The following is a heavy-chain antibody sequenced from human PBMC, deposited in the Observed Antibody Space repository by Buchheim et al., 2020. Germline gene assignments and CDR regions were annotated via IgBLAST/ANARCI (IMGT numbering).Heavy chain of an antibody. J-gene: IGHJ4*02. CDR1: GGSFSGYY. D-gene: IGHD3-10*01. CDR2: IKHSGST. V-gene: IGHV4-34*01. CDR3: ARGGRGWTMVRGHFDY. Sequence: QVQLQQWGAGLLKPSETLSLTCAVYGGSFSGYYWSWIRQPPGKGLEWIGEIKHSGSTNYNQSLKSRVTISVDTSKNQFSLKLSSVTAADTAVYYWARGGRGWTMVRGHFDYWGQGTL.